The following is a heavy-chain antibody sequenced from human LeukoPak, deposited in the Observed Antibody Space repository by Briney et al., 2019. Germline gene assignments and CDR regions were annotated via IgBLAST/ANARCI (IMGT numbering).Heavy chain of an antibody. CDR3: ARDYYYDSSGYWDYYFDY. J-gene: IGHJ4*02. Sequence: GRSLRLSCAASGFTFSRFGMHWVRQAPGKGLEWVAVIWYDGSNKYSADSVKGRFTISRDNSKNTLYLEMNSLRAEDTAVYYCARDYYYDSSGYWDYYFDYWGQGTLVSVSS. D-gene: IGHD3-22*01. CDR2: IWYDGSNK. V-gene: IGHV3-33*01. CDR1: GFTFSRFG.